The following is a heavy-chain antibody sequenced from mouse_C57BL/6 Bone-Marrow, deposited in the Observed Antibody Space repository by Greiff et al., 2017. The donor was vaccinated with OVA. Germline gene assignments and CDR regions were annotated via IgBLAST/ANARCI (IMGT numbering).Heavy chain of an antibody. D-gene: IGHD2-3*01. J-gene: IGHJ1*03. Sequence: EVMLVESEGGLVQPGSSMKLSCTASGFTFSDYYMAWVRQVPEKGLEWVANINYDGSSTYYLDSLKSRFIISRDNAKNILYLQMSSLKSEDTATYYCAREVDGYYKYFDVWGTGTTVTVSS. CDR3: AREVDGYYKYFDV. CDR1: GFTFSDYY. V-gene: IGHV5-16*01. CDR2: INYDGSST.